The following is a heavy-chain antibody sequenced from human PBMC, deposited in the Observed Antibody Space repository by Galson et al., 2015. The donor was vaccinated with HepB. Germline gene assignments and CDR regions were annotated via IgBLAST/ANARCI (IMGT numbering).Heavy chain of an antibody. Sequence: CAISGDSDSSNSAAWNWIRRSPSRGLEWLGRTYYRSKWYSDYAVSVRSRITINPDTSKNQFSLQLKSVTPEDTAVYYCARVAGTIYYYGMDVWGQGTTVTVSS. CDR1: GDSDSSNSAA. J-gene: IGHJ6*02. CDR2: TYYRSKWYS. D-gene: IGHD6-19*01. CDR3: ARVAGTIYYYGMDV. V-gene: IGHV6-1*01.